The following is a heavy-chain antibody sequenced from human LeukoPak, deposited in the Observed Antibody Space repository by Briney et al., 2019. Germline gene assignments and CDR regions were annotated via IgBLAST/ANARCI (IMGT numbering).Heavy chain of an antibody. V-gene: IGHV1-2*02. D-gene: IGHD3-22*01. J-gene: IGHJ3*02. CDR2: LNPNSGGT. CDR3: ARGPRYYYDSRGAFDI. CDR1: GYTFTDFC. Sequence: ASVKVSCKASGYTFTDFCMHWVRQAPGQGLEWMGWLNPNSGGTNYAQKFQGRVTMTRDTSISTAYMELSRLRSDDTAAYYCARGPRYYYDSRGAFDIWGQGTMVTVSS.